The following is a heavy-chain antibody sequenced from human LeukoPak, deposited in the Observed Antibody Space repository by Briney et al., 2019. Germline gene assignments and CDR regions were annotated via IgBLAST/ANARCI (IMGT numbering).Heavy chain of an antibody. CDR1: GLTVNSNY. J-gene: IGHJ6*02. CDR3: ARDPYLSGGNSTPYYYYYGMDV. V-gene: IGHV3-66*01. Sequence: GGSLRLSCAASGLTVNSNYMSWVRLAPGKGLEWVSVIYSGGSTYYADSVKGRFTISRDNSKNTLYLQMNSLRAEDTAVYYCARDPYLSGGNSTPYYYYYGMDVWGQGTTVTVSS. D-gene: IGHD4-23*01. CDR2: IYSGGST.